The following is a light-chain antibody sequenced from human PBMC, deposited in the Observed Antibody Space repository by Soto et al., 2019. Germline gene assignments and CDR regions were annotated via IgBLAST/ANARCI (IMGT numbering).Light chain of an antibody. CDR3: AAWDDSLSALL. CDR1: SSNIGSNH. Sequence: QSVLTQPPSASGTPGQKVTISCSGSSSNIGSNHVYWYQQFPGSAPRLLIYRSDQRPSGVPDRFSGSKSGTSASVAISGLRSEDEADYYCAAWDDSLSALLFGGGTKLTVL. J-gene: IGLJ2*01. V-gene: IGLV1-47*01. CDR2: RSD.